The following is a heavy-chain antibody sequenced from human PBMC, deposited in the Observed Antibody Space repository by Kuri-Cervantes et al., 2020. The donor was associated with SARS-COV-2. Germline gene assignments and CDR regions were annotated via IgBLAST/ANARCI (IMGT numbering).Heavy chain of an antibody. CDR1: GFTFSSYE. CDR3: AKPLDVWGSYRYTK. J-gene: IGHJ4*02. D-gene: IGHD3-16*02. V-gene: IGHV3-48*03. Sequence: GESLKISCAASGFTFSSYEMNWVRQAPGKGLEWVSYISSSGSTIYYADSVKGRFTISRDNAKNSLYLQMNSLRAEDTAVYYCAKPLDVWGSYRYTKWGQGTLVTVSS. CDR2: ISSSGSTI.